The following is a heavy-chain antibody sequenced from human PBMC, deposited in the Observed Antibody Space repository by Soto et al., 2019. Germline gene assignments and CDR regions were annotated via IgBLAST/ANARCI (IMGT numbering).Heavy chain of an antibody. CDR2: IYYSGTT. Sequence: WTWIRQPPGKGLEWMGYIYYSGTTTNYNPSLKSRVILSVDTSKNQFSLKLSSVTAADTAVYYCARLGGSYAVPHFDYWGQGTLVTVSS. J-gene: IGHJ4*02. V-gene: IGHV4-59*08. D-gene: IGHD1-26*01. CDR3: ARLGGSYAVPHFDY.